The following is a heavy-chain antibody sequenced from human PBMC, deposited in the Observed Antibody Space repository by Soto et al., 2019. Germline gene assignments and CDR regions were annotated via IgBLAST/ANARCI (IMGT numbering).Heavy chain of an antibody. CDR2: ISSSGSTI. J-gene: IGHJ4*02. CDR1: GFTFSSYE. D-gene: IGHD3-10*01. Sequence: GGSLRLSCAASGFTFSSYEMNWVRQAPGKGLEWVSYISSSGSTIYYADSVKGRFTISRDNAKNSLYLQMNSLRAEDTAVYYCARLGYLYYYGSGSHPRAFDYWRQGTLVTVSS. V-gene: IGHV3-48*03. CDR3: ARLGYLYYYGSGSHPRAFDY.